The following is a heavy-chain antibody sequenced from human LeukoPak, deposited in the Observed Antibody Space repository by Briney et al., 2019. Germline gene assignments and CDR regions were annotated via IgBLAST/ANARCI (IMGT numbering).Heavy chain of an antibody. CDR2: ISGSGGTT. CDR1: GFTFSNYG. CDR3: ALAAAASSFDY. D-gene: IGHD2-15*01. J-gene: IGHJ4*02. Sequence: PGGTLTLSCTASGFTFSNYGMSWLRQAPRKGLECVSGISGSGGTTYYADSVKGRFTISRDNSKNTLYLQLNSLRVEDTAVYYCALAAAASSFDYWGQGTLLTVSS. V-gene: IGHV3-23*01.